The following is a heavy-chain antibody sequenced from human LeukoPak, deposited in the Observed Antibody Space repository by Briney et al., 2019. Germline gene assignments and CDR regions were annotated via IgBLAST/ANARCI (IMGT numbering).Heavy chain of an antibody. J-gene: IGHJ5*02. V-gene: IGHV1-8*02. CDR1: GYTFTSYY. D-gene: IGHD6-13*01. CDR2: MNPNSGNT. CDR3: ARVQSSTINCFDP. Sequence: ASVKVSCKASGYTFTSYYMHWVRQAPGQGLEWMGWMNPNSGNTGYAQKFQGRVTMTRNTSISTAYMELSSLRSEDTAVYYCARVQSSTINCFDPWGQGTLVTVSS.